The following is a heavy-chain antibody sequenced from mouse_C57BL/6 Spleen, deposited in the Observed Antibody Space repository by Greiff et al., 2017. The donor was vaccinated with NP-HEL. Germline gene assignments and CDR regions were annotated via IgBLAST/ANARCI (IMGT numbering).Heavy chain of an antibody. Sequence: LQQSGEGLVKPGGSLKLSCAASGFTFSSYAMSWVRQTPEKRLEWVAYISSGGDYIYYADTVKGRFTISRDNARNTLYLQMSSLKSEDTAMYYCTRDRDGAWFAYWGQGTLVTVSA. J-gene: IGHJ3*01. CDR2: ISSGGDYI. D-gene: IGHD2-3*01. CDR3: TRDRDGAWFAY. V-gene: IGHV5-9-1*02. CDR1: GFTFSSYA.